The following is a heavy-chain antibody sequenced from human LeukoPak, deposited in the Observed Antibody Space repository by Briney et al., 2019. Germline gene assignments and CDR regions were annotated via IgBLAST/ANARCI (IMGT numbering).Heavy chain of an antibody. D-gene: IGHD1-26*01. V-gene: IGHV4-39*07. CDR2: IYYSGST. CDR3: ARANRDGNSGSYPY. Sequence: SETLSLTCTVSGGSISSSSYYWGWIRQPPGKGLEWIGSIYYSGSTYYNPSLKSRVTISVDTSKNQFSLKLSSVTAADTAVYYCARANRDGNSGSYPYWGQGTLVTVSS. J-gene: IGHJ4*02. CDR1: GGSISSSSYY.